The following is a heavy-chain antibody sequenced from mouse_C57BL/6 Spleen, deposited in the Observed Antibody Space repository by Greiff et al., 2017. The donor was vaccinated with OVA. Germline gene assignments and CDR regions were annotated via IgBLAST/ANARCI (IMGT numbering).Heavy chain of an antibody. CDR3: ARDGDPRYFDV. J-gene: IGHJ1*03. CDR2: INYDGSST. V-gene: IGHV5-16*01. Sequence: DVKLVESEGGLVQPGSSMKLSCTASGFTFSDYYMAWVRQVPEKGLEWVANINYDGSSTYYLDSLKSRFIISRDNAKNILYLQMSSLKSEDTATYYCARDGDPRYFDVWGTGTTVTVSS. D-gene: IGHD2-13*01. CDR1: GFTFSDYY.